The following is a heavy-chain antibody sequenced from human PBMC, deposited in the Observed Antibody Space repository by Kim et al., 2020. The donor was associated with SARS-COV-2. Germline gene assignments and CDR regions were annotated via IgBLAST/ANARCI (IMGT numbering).Heavy chain of an antibody. D-gene: IGHD5-12*01. J-gene: IGHJ4*02. CDR2: IIPIFGTA. V-gene: IGHV1-69*13. Sequence: SVKVSCKASGGTFSSYAISWVRQAPGQGLEWMGGIIPIFGTANYAQKFQGRVTITEDESTSTAYMELSSLRSEDTAVYYCARDGRDGYNTAFDYWGQGTLVTVSS. CDR3: ARDGRDGYNTAFDY. CDR1: GGTFSSYA.